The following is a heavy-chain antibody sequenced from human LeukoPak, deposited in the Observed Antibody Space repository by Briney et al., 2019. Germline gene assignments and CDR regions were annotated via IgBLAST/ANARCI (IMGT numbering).Heavy chain of an antibody. CDR3: ARAEVVPAAIGHYYYGMDV. V-gene: IGHV4-30-4*01. CDR2: IYYSGST. Sequence: SETLSLTCTVSGGSISSGDYYWSWLRQPPGKGLEWIGYIYYSGSTYYNPSLKSRVTISVDTSKNQFSLKLSSVTAADTAVYYCARAEVVPAAIGHYYYGMDVWGQGTTVTVSS. J-gene: IGHJ6*02. CDR1: GGSISSGDYY. D-gene: IGHD2-2*01.